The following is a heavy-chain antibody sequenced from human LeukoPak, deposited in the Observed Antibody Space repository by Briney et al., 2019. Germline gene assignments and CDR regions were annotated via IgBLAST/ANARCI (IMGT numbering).Heavy chain of an antibody. D-gene: IGHD5-18*01. V-gene: IGHV1-2*02. J-gene: IGHJ4*02. CDR3: ARGIQLWFPYFDY. Sequence: ASVKVSCKASGYTFTSYYMHWVRQAPGQGLEWMGWINPNSGGTNYAQKFQGRVTMTRDTSISTAYMELSRLRSDDTAVYYCARGIQLWFPYFDYWGQGTLVTVSS. CDR2: INPNSGGT. CDR1: GYTFTSYY.